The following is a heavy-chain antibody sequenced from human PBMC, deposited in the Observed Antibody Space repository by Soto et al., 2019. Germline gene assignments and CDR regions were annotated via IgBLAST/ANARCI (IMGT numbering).Heavy chain of an antibody. D-gene: IGHD6-19*01. Sequence: QVQLQESGPGLVKPSQTLSLTCTVSGGSISSGGYYWSWIRQHPGKGLEWIGYIYYSGSTYYNPSLKSRVNLSVDTSKNKSSLKLSSVTAADTAVYYCARAPDSSGWFDSWGQGTLVTVSS. CDR1: GGSISSGGYY. J-gene: IGHJ5*01. CDR3: ARAPDSSGWFDS. V-gene: IGHV4-31*03. CDR2: IYYSGST.